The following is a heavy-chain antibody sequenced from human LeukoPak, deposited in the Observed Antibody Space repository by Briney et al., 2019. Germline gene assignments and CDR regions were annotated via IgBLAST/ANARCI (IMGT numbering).Heavy chain of an antibody. D-gene: IGHD3-16*01. V-gene: IGHV3-30*02. CDR1: GFTFSTYS. CDR3: AKDSLADIDY. J-gene: IGHJ4*02. CDR2: IRHDGSIK. Sequence: PGGSLRLSCAASGFTFSTYSMNWVRQAPGKGLEWVAFIRHDGSIKNYADSVKGRSTISADNSKNTLYLQMNSLRAEDTAVYYCAKDSLADIDYWGPGTLVTVPS.